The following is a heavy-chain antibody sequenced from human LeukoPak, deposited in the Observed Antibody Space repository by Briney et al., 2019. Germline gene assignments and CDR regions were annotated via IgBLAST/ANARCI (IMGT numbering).Heavy chain of an antibody. CDR1: GGSISSSSYY. Sequence: SETLSLTCTVSGGSISSSSYYWGWIRQPPGKGLEWIGSIYYSGSTYYNPSLKSRVTISVDTSKNQFSLKLSSVTAADTAVYYCARLSGGGIAAAGTNYWGQGTLVTVSS. CDR3: ARLSGGGIAAAGTNY. CDR2: IYYSGST. V-gene: IGHV4-39*07. D-gene: IGHD6-13*01. J-gene: IGHJ4*02.